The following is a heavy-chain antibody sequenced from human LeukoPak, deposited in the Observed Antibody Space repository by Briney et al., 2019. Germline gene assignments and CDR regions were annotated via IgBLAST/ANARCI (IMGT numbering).Heavy chain of an antibody. V-gene: IGHV3-30*18. J-gene: IGHJ3*02. D-gene: IGHD4-17*01. Sequence: GGSLRLSCAASGFTFSSYGMHWVRQAPGKGLEWVAAISYDGSNKYYADSVKGRFTISRDNSKNTLYLQMNSLRAEDTAVYYCAKDSTTVTTSMGEAFDIWGQGTVVTVSS. CDR1: GFTFSSYG. CDR2: ISYDGSNK. CDR3: AKDSTTVTTSMGEAFDI.